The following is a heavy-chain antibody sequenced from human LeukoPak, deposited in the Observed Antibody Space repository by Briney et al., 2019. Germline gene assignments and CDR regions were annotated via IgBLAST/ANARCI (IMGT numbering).Heavy chain of an antibody. CDR1: GGTFSSYA. CDR2: IIPIFGTA. CDR3: ASEARIAVAGTDFDY. V-gene: IGHV1-69*13. J-gene: IGHJ4*02. Sequence: SVKVSCKASGGTFSSYAISWVRQAPGQGLEWMGGIIPIFGTANYAQKFQGRVTITADESTSTAYMELSSLRSEDTAVYYCASEARIAVAGTDFDYWGQGTLVTVSS. D-gene: IGHD6-19*01.